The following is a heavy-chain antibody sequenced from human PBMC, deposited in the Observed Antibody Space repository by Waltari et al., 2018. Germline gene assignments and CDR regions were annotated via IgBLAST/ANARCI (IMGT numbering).Heavy chain of an antibody. V-gene: IGHV3-9*01. Sequence: EVQLVESGGGLVQPGGSLRLSCAASGFTVNDRAMHWVRQAPGKGREWVSGIYWNRDRIDYEDSVKGRFTITRDNAKNSLYLQMNSLRAEDTALYYCGKDVSPGGMDVWGQGTTVTVSS. J-gene: IGHJ6*02. CDR1: GFTVNDRA. CDR3: GKDVSPGGMDV. CDR2: IYWNRDRI.